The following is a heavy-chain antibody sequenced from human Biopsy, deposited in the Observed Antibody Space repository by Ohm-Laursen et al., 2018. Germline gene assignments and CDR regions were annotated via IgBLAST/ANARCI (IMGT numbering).Heavy chain of an antibody. CDR3: ARDRDRRGWFDP. D-gene: IGHD1-14*01. CDR1: GGSLSSYS. V-gene: IGHV4-4*07. J-gene: IGHJ5*02. CDR2: IYTSGIT. Sequence: GTLSLTCTVSGGSLSSYSWSWIRQPAGKGLEWIGQIYTSGITNYNPSLKSRVTMSVDTSKNKFSLRGSSVTAADTAVYYCARDRDRRGWFDPWGQETLVTVSS.